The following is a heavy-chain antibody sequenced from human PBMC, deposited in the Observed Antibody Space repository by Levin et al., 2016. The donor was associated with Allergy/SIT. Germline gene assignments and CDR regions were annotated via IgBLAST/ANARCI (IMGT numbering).Heavy chain of an antibody. Sequence: WVRQAPGQGLEWMGGIIPIFGTANYAQKFQGRVTITADKSTSTAYMELSSLRSEDTAVYYCASGKSGRFLEWLSVGIDYYYGMDVWGQGTTVTVSS. CDR3: ASGKSGRFLEWLSVGIDYYYGMDV. V-gene: IGHV1-69*06. CDR2: IIPIFGTA. D-gene: IGHD3-3*01. J-gene: IGHJ6*02.